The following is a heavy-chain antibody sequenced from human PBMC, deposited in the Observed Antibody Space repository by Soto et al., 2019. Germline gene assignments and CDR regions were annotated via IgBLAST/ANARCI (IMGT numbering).Heavy chain of an antibody. J-gene: IGHJ6*02. Sequence: QVQLVQSAAEVKKPGASVKVTCKASGYTFIRYGITWVRQAPGQGLERVGRISPYNDYTDYAQKFHGRVTMTTETVSSTVSMAMMGLRSDDTAVYYCARGGYYDNFWKKWNYYGLYVWGQGTTVTVSS. CDR1: GYTFIRYG. CDR2: ISPYNDYT. CDR3: ARGGYYDNFWKKWNYYGLYV. D-gene: IGHD3-16*01. V-gene: IGHV1-18*01.